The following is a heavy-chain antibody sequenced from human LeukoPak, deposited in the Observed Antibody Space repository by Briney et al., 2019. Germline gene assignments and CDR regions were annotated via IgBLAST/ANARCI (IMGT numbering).Heavy chain of an antibody. CDR2: IYTSGST. J-gene: IGHJ4*02. Sequence: SETLSLTCTVSGGSISSGSYYWSWIRQPAGKGLEWIGRIYTSGSTNYNPSLKSRVTISVDTSKNQFSLKLSSVTAADTAVYYCARDPGVGDYYGSGSYPLFDYWGQGTLVTVSS. D-gene: IGHD3-10*01. V-gene: IGHV4-61*02. CDR1: GGSISSGSYY. CDR3: ARDPGVGDYYGSGSYPLFDY.